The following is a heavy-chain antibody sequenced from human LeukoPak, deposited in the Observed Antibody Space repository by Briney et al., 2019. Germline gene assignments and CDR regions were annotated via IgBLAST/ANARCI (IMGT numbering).Heavy chain of an antibody. CDR2: INQDGSEK. J-gene: IGHJ4*02. CDR1: GLRFGSFW. Sequence: GGSLRLSCAVSGLRFGSFWMSWVRQAPGKGLEWVANINQDGSEKYFVDSVRGRFTISRDNSKNSLHLQMNTLRAEDTAVYYRAREREGRFFDYWGKGTLVTVS. CDR3: AREREGRFFDY. V-gene: IGHV3-7*01. D-gene: IGHD5-24*01.